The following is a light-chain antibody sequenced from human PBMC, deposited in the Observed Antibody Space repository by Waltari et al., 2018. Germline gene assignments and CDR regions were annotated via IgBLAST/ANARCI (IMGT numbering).Light chain of an antibody. CDR3: QQYYTTPPYT. CDR1: QNLLYSSNNKNY. Sequence: DIVMTQSPDSLAVSLGERAPINFQSSQNLLYSSNNKNYLAWYQQKPGQPPKLLIYWASTREFGVPDRFSGSGSETDFTLTISSLQAEDVAVYYCQQYYTTPPYTFGQGTKLEIK. J-gene: IGKJ2*01. V-gene: IGKV4-1*01. CDR2: WAS.